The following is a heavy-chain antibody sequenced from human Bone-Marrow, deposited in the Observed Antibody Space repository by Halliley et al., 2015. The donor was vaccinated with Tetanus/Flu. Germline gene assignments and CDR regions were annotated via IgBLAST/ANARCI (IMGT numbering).Heavy chain of an antibody. J-gene: IGHJ4*02. V-gene: IGHV4-4*02. D-gene: IGHD2-21*01. CDR1: GASMSGNNW. CDR2: ISHSGGT. Sequence: SLRLSCTVSGASMSGNNWWSWVRQPPGKGLEWIGEISHSGGTNYNPSLKSRVTMSLDKSKNQFSLKLKSVTAADTAVYYCARVSGMVVILLEDMYFDSWGQGTLVTVAS. CDR3: ARVSGMVVILLEDMYFDS.